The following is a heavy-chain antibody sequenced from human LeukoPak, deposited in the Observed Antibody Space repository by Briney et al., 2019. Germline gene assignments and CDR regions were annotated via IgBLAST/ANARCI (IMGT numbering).Heavy chain of an antibody. V-gene: IGHV4-34*01. D-gene: IGHD2-2*02. CDR1: AGSVSADY. CDR2: INHSRNT. J-gene: IGHJ5*01. CDR3: ARAVAYQLLYDNWFDP. Sequence: SQTLSLTCAVYAGSVSADYWGCSRHPPGKGRELIREINHSRNTTYNQSLKSRVTISVDTSKNQFSLKLSSVNAADTAVYYCARAVAYQLLYDNWFDPWGQGTLVTVSS.